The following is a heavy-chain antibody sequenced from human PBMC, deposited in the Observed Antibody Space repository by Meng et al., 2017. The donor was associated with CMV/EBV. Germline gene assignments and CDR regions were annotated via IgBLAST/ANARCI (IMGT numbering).Heavy chain of an antibody. V-gene: IGHV3-33*01. CDR2: IWYDGSNK. J-gene: IGHJ4*02. CDR1: GFTFSSYG. Sequence: ASGFTFSSYGMHGVSQAPGKGLEWVAVIWYDGSNKYYADSVKGRFTISRDNSKNTLYLQMNSLRAEDTAVYYCAREPYSGSYYFDYWGQGTLVTVSS. CDR3: AREPYSGSYYFDY. D-gene: IGHD1-26*01.